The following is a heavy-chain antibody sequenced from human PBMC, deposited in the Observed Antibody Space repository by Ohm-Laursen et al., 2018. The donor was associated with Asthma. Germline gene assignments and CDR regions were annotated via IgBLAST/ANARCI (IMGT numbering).Heavy chain of an antibody. CDR1: GFTFSSYA. D-gene: IGHD1-1*01. Sequence: GSLRLSCAASGFTFSSYAMSWVRQAPGKGLEWVSAISGNGGSTYYADSVKGRFTISRDNSRNTLYLQMNSLRAEDTAVYYCAKLLSGLYYFDYWGQGTLVTVSS. V-gene: IGHV3-23*01. J-gene: IGHJ4*02. CDR3: AKLLSGLYYFDY. CDR2: ISGNGGST.